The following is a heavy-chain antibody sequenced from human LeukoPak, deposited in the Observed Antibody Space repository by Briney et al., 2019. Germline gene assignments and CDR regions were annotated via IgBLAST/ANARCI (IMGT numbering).Heavy chain of an antibody. CDR1: GYSISSGYY. CDR2: MYHSGST. Sequence: SETLSLTCTVSGYSISSGYYWGWIRQPPGKGLEWIGSMYHSGSTYYNPSLKSRVTISLDTSKNQLSLKLSSVTAADTAVYHCARHGSYYGSGSYWAAEMGYWGQGTLVTVSS. V-gene: IGHV4-38-2*02. CDR3: ARHGSYYGSGSYWAAEMGY. J-gene: IGHJ4*02. D-gene: IGHD3-10*01.